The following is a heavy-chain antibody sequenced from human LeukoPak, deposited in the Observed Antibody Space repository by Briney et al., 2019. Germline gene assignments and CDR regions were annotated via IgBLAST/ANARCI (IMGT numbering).Heavy chain of an antibody. V-gene: IGHV1-18*01. CDR3: ARDLGYSSSSATPLDY. J-gene: IGHJ4*02. CDR2: ISAYNGNT. Sequence: ASVKVSCRPLVSPFPALVISWVGRAPGQGLEWREWISAYNGNTNYAQKLQGRVTMTTDTSTSTAYMELRSLTSDDTAVYYCARDLGYSSSSATPLDYWGQGTLVTVSS. CDR1: VSPFPALV. D-gene: IGHD6-6*01.